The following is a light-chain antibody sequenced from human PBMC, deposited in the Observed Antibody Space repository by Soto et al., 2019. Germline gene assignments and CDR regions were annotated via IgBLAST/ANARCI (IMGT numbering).Light chain of an antibody. CDR3: QQYNSSWT. CDR2: DGS. Sequence: DIQMTQSPSTLSASVGDRVTITCRASQSINSWLAWYQQKPGKAPKLLIYDGSSLESGVTSRFSGSGSGTEFTLTISSLQPDDSATYYCQQYNSSWTFGQGTKVDIK. J-gene: IGKJ1*01. V-gene: IGKV1-5*01. CDR1: QSINSW.